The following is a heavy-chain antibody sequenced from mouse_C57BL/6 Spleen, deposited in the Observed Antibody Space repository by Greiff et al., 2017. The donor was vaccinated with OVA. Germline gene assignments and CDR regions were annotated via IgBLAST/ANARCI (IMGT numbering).Heavy chain of an antibody. CDR3: ARSYDGYSYWYFDV. J-gene: IGHJ1*03. Sequence: EVQLQQSGPELVKPGASVKISCKASGYTFTDYYMNWVKQSHGKSLEWIGDINPNNGGTSYNQKFKGKATLTVDKSSSTAYMELRSLTSEDSAVYYCARSYDGYSYWYFDVWGTGTTVTVSS. V-gene: IGHV1-26*01. D-gene: IGHD2-3*01. CDR2: INPNNGGT. CDR1: GYTFTDYY.